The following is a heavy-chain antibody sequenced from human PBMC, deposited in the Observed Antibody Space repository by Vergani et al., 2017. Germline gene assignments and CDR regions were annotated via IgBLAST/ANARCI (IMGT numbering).Heavy chain of an antibody. J-gene: IGHJ6*03. CDR1: GFTVSSNE. CDR3: KKDSGGFYCTNGVCYFSYYYYYMDV. V-gene: IGHV3-38-3*01. Sequence: EVQLVESRGVLVPPGGSLRLSCAASGFTVSSNEMSWVRPAPGKGLEWVSSISGGSTYYADSRKGRFTISRDNSKNTLHLQMNSLRAEDTAVYYCKKDSGGFYCTNGVCYFSYYYYYMDVWGKGTTVTVSS. CDR2: ISGGST. D-gene: IGHD2-8*01.